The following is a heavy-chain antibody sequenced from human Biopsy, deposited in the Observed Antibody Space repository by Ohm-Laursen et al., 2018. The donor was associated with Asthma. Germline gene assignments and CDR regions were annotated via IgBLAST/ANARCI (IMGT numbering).Heavy chain of an antibody. V-gene: IGHV4-59*01. Sequence: GTLSLTCTVSGGSINNFYWSWIRQPPGKGPESIGHVYYSGSTNYNPSLKSRVTILIDASKNQFSLKLTSVTAADTAVYYCARGVDRVTGLLDHFDSWGQGTLVTVSS. CDR1: GGSINNFY. J-gene: IGHJ4*02. D-gene: IGHD2-21*02. CDR3: ARGVDRVTGLLDHFDS. CDR2: VYYSGST.